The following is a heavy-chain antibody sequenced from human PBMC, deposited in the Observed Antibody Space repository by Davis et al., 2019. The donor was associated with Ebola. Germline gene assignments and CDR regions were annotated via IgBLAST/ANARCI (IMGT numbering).Heavy chain of an antibody. Sequence: GESLKISCAASGFTFSVYAMTWVRQAPGKGLEWVSAISGSGSGTYYADSVKGRFNISRDNSKNTLFLQLNSLRAEDTALYYCAKTNYFDSSGYYLDAFDIWGQGTWVTVSS. CDR3: AKTNYFDSSGYYLDAFDI. CDR2: ISGSGSGT. CDR1: GFTFSVYA. V-gene: IGHV3-23*01. J-gene: IGHJ3*02. D-gene: IGHD3-22*01.